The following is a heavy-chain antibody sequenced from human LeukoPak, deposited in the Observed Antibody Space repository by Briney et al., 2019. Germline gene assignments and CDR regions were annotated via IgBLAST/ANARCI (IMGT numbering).Heavy chain of an antibody. V-gene: IGHV4-34*01. Sequence: SETLSLTCTVSGGSISSYYWSWIRQPPGKGLEWIGEINHSGSTNYNPSLKSRVTISVDTSKNQFSLKLSSVTAADTAVYYCASSYSLSDSSGYYPEHPDYWGQGTLVTVSS. CDR3: ASSYSLSDSSGYYPEHPDY. J-gene: IGHJ4*02. CDR1: GGSISSYY. CDR2: INHSGST. D-gene: IGHD3-22*01.